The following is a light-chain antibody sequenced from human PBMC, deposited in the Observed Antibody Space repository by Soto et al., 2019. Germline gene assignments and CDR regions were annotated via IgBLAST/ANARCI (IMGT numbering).Light chain of an antibody. CDR1: QSISKS. J-gene: IGKJ1*01. V-gene: IGKV1-5*01. CDR3: QHYGSYSRT. CDR2: DAS. Sequence: DIQVSQSPSTLSASVGDRVTITCRASQSISKSLAWYQQKPGKAPSLLITDASSLERGVPSRFSGSGSATEFTLTISSLQPDDFATYYCQHYGSYSRTVGQGPNGDIK.